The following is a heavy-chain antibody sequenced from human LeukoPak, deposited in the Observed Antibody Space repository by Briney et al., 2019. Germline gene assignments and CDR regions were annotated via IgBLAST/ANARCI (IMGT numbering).Heavy chain of an antibody. J-gene: IGHJ3*02. Sequence: TSETLSLTCTVSGGSISSYYWSWIRQPPGKGLEWIGYIYYSGSTNYNPSLKSRVTISVDTSKNQFSLKLSSVTAADTAVYYCAREAAGTGASDIWGQGTMVTVSS. V-gene: IGHV4-59*01. CDR1: GGSISSYY. CDR3: AREAAGTGASDI. D-gene: IGHD1-1*01. CDR2: IYYSGST.